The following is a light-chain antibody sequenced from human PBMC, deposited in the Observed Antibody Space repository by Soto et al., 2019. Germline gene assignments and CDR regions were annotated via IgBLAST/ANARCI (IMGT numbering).Light chain of an antibody. Sequence: DIQMTQSPSSLSASVGDRVTITCQASQDISNYLNWYQQKPGKAPKLLIYDASNLETGVPSRFSGSGSGTDFTFTISSLQPEDIATYYCQQYDNLPPGLGGRTKVEIK. V-gene: IGKV1-33*01. CDR1: QDISNY. CDR2: DAS. CDR3: QQYDNLPPG. J-gene: IGKJ4*01.